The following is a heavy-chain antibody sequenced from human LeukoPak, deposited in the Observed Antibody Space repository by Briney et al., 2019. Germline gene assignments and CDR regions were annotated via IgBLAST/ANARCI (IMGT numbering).Heavy chain of an antibody. V-gene: IGHV3-23*01. CDR1: GFTFDDYA. Sequence: SGGSLRLSCAASGFTFDDYAMHWVRQAPGKGLEWVSGISWNSGSTYYADSVKGRFTISRDNSKNTLYLQMNSLRAEDTAVYYCAKRITPRDPYWGQGTLVTVSS. D-gene: IGHD3-16*01. CDR3: AKRITPRDPY. J-gene: IGHJ4*02. CDR2: ISWNSGST.